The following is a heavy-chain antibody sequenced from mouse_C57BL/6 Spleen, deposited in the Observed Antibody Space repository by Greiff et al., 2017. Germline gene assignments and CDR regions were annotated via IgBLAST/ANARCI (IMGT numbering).Heavy chain of an antibody. CDR2: IWWDDDK. CDR3: VRKGGNDSYFDV. V-gene: IGHV8-8*01. Sequence: QVTLKQPGPGILQPSQTLSLTCSFSGFSLSTFGMGVGRIRQPSGMGLEWLAHIWWDDDKYYNPALKNRLTISKGTSENQVFRTDAKVDTAETAKYDCVRKGGNDSYFDVWGTGTTVTVSS. D-gene: IGHD2-1*01. J-gene: IGHJ1*03. CDR1: GFSLSTFGMG.